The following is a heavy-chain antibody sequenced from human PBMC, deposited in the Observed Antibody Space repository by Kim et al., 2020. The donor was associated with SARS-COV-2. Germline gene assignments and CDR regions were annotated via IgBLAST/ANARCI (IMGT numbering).Heavy chain of an antibody. CDR3: ARALLGYCSSTSCPFDY. Sequence: KSRVTISVDTSKNQFSLELSSVTAADTAVYFCARALLGYCSSTSCPFDYWGQGTLVTVSS. V-gene: IGHV4-34*01. D-gene: IGHD2-2*01. J-gene: IGHJ4*02.